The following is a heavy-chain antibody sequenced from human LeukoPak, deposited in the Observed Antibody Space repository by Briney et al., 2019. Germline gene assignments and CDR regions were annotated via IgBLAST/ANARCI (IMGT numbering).Heavy chain of an antibody. D-gene: IGHD3-22*01. CDR3: ARDRSGSSGYYSSFDY. V-gene: IGHV4-4*07. J-gene: IGHJ4*02. Sequence: PSETLSLTCNVSGDSISSYYWSWIRQPAEKGLEWIGRLYTSGSTNHNPSLKSRITMSVDTSKNQFSLKLSSVTAADTAVYYCARDRSGSSGYYSSFDYWGQGILVTVSS. CDR1: GDSISSYY. CDR2: LYTSGST.